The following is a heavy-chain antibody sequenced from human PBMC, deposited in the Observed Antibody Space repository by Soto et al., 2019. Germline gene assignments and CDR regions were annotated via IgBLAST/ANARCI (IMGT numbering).Heavy chain of an antibody. Sequence: QVQLVQSGAEGKKPGASVKVSCKASGYTFTSYAMHWLRKAPGQRREWMGWINAGNGNTKYSKKFQGRVTITSDKSASTAYMELSSLRSEDTAVYYCARDSPLPYLLTGHYDYWGQGTLVTVS. D-gene: IGHD3-9*01. CDR3: ARDSPLPYLLTGHYDY. J-gene: IGHJ4*02. CDR1: GYTFTSYA. CDR2: INAGNGNT. V-gene: IGHV1-3*01.